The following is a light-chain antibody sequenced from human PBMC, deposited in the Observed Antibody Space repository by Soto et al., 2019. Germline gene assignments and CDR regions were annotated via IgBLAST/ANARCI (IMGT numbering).Light chain of an antibody. CDR1: QSVSSSY. CDR2: GAS. J-gene: IGKJ1*01. CDR3: QQYGRSPWT. Sequence: EIVLTQSPGTLSLSPGERATLSCRASQSVSSSYLAWYQQKPGQAPRLLIYGASSRATGIPDRFSGSGSGTDFTITISRLEPEDYAAYYCQQYGRSPWTFGQGTKVEIK. V-gene: IGKV3-20*01.